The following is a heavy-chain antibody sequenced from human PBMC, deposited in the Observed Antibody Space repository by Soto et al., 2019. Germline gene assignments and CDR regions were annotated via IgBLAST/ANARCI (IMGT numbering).Heavy chain of an antibody. D-gene: IGHD2-8*02. CDR1: GFSLTTSGVG. Sequence: GSGPTLVNPTQTLTLTCSFSGFSLTTSGVGVGWVRQSPEKALEWLALIFWDDDKRYSPSLRSRLTIAKDTSKNQVVLTLTNVEPVDTATYYCARILTATGEHFDSWGQGALVTVSS. CDR2: IFWDDDK. CDR3: ARILTATGEHFDS. V-gene: IGHV2-5*02. J-gene: IGHJ4*02.